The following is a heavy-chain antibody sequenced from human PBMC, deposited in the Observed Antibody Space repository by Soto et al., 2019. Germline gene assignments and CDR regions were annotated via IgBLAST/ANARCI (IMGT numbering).Heavy chain of an antibody. V-gene: IGHV1-69*06. D-gene: IGHD5-18*01. CDR1: GGTFSSYA. Sequence: SLKVSCKASGGTFSSYAISWVRQAPGQGLEWMGGIIPIFGTANYAQKFQGRVTITADKSTSTAYMELSSLRSEDTAVYYCARGGYSYGFPFDYWGQGXLVTVYS. J-gene: IGHJ4*02. CDR3: ARGGYSYGFPFDY. CDR2: IIPIFGTA.